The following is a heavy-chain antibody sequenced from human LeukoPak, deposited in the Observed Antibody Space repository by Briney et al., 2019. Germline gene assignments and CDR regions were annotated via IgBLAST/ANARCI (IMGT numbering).Heavy chain of an antibody. J-gene: IGHJ4*01. CDR2: ISSSSSYI. CDR3: ARDLQWLVPGY. Sequence: PGGSLRLSCAASGFTFSSYSMNWVRQAPGKGLEWVSSISSSSSYIYYADSVKGRLTISRDNAKNSLYLQMNSLRAEDTAVYYCARDLQWLVPGYWGHGTLVTVSS. CDR1: GFTFSSYS. D-gene: IGHD6-19*01. V-gene: IGHV3-21*01.